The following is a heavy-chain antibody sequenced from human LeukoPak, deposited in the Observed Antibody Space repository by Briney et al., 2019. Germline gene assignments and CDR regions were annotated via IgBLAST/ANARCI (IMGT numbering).Heavy chain of an antibody. J-gene: IGHJ6*03. Sequence: PSETLSLTCTVSGGSISSSSYYWGWIRQPPGKGLEWIGSIYYSGSTYYNPSLKSRVTISVDTSKNQFSLKLGSVTAADTAVYYCARRLTFGGYYMDVWGKGTTVTVSS. CDR1: GGSISSSSYY. D-gene: IGHD3-10*01. CDR2: IYYSGST. CDR3: ARRLTFGGYYMDV. V-gene: IGHV4-39*01.